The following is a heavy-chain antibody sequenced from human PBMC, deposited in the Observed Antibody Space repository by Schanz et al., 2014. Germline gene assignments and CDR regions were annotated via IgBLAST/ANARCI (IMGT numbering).Heavy chain of an antibody. CDR1: GYTFTSYD. CDR2: MNPNSGNT. D-gene: IGHD4-17*01. Sequence: QGQLVQSGAEVKKPGASVKVSCKASGYTFTSYDINWVRQAPGQGLEWMGWMNPNSGNTGYAQKSQGRVAMTRHTSISTAYMELSSLRSEYAAVYYCARGAVTVGPYHYYMDVWGKGTTVTVSS. V-gene: IGHV1-8*02. J-gene: IGHJ6*03. CDR3: ARGAVTVGPYHYYMDV.